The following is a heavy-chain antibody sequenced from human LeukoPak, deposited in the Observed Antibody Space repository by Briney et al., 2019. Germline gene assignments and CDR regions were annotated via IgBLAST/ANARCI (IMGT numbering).Heavy chain of an antibody. Sequence: SETLSLTCAVYGGSFSGYYWSWIRQPLGKGLEWIGEINHSGSTNYNPSLKSRVTISVDTSKNQFSLKLSSVTAADTAVYYCVRQRWLQPPFDYWGQGTLVTVSS. CDR3: VRQRWLQPPFDY. V-gene: IGHV4-34*01. J-gene: IGHJ4*02. CDR2: INHSGST. CDR1: GGSFSGYY. D-gene: IGHD5-24*01.